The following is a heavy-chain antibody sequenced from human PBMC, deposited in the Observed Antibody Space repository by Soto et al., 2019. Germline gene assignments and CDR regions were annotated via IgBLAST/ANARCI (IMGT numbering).Heavy chain of an antibody. CDR2: ISSSSSYI. Sequence: VGSLRLSCAASGFTFSSYSMNWVRQAPGKGLEWVSSISSSSSYIYYADSVKGRFTISRDNAKNSLYLQMNSLRAEDTAVYYCARDSGDPGEVPGDLDYWGQGTLVTVSS. CDR3: ARDSGDPGEVPGDLDY. J-gene: IGHJ4*02. D-gene: IGHD3-10*01. V-gene: IGHV3-21*01. CDR1: GFTFSSYS.